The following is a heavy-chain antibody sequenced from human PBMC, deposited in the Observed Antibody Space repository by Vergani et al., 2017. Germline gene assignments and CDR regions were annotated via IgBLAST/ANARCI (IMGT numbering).Heavy chain of an antibody. CDR3: ARGGLGYYYGSGSRDY. CDR1: GFTVSSNY. V-gene: IGHV3-66*01. Sequence: EVQLVESGGGLVQPGGSLRLSCAASGFTVSSNYMSWVRQAPGKGLEWVSVIYSGGSTYYADSVKGRFTISRDKSKNTLYLQMNSLRAEDTAVYYCARGGLGYYYGSGSRDYWGQGTLVTVSS. D-gene: IGHD3-10*01. J-gene: IGHJ4*02. CDR2: IYSGGST.